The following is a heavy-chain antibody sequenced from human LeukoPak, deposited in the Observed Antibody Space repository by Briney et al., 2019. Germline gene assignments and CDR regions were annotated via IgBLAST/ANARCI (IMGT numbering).Heavy chain of an antibody. V-gene: IGHV4-4*07. D-gene: IGHD3-10*01. CDR3: GGGGAYGSGSYRDY. Sequence: SETLSLTCTVSGGSISSYYWSWIRQPAGKGLEWIGRIHTSGSTNYNPSLKSRVTMSVDTSKDQFSLKLSSVTAADTAVYYGGGGGAYGSGSYRDYWGQGTLVTVSS. CDR1: GGSISSYY. CDR2: IHTSGST. J-gene: IGHJ4*02.